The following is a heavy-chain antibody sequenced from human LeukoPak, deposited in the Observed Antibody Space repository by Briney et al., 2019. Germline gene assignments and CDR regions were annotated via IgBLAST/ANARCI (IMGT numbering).Heavy chain of an antibody. J-gene: IGHJ4*02. CDR3: ATDSTYGY. V-gene: IGHV3-7*01. CDR1: GFSFKDYW. CDR2: ITPDGSGK. D-gene: IGHD2-2*01. Sequence: GGSLRLSCAASGFSFKDYWMSWVRQAPGKGLEWVADITPDGSGKTYVDSVKGRFTISRDNSKNTLYLQMNSLRAEDTAVYYCATDSTYGYWGQGTLVTVSS.